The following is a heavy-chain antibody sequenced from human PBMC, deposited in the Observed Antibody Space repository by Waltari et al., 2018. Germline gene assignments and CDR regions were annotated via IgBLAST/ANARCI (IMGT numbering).Heavy chain of an antibody. CDR2: ISGGGLSP. Sequence: EVQLLESGGGLVQPGGSLRLSCGASGFTFSSYSMSWVRQAPGEGREWVSGISGGGLSPYYADSVKGRFTISRDNSKNTLYLQMNSLRAEDTAIYYCAKDQIGGSGSYYTIDYWGQGTLVTVSS. D-gene: IGHD3-10*01. V-gene: IGHV3-23*01. CDR1: GFTFSSYS. J-gene: IGHJ4*02. CDR3: AKDQIGGSGSYYTIDY.